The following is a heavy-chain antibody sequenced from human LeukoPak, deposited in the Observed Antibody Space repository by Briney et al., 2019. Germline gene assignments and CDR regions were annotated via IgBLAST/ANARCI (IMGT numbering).Heavy chain of an antibody. Sequence: PSETLSLTCTVSGGSISSSSYYWGWIRQPPGKGLEWIGSIYYSGSTYYNLSLKSRVTISVDTSKNQFSLKLSSVTAADTAVYYCARAVGIVATTRIRFDPWGQGTLVTVSS. V-gene: IGHV4-39*07. D-gene: IGHD5-12*01. CDR1: GGSISSSSYY. J-gene: IGHJ5*02. CDR2: IYYSGST. CDR3: ARAVGIVATTRIRFDP.